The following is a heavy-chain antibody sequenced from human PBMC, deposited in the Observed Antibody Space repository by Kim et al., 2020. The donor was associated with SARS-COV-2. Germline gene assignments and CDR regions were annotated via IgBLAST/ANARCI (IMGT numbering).Heavy chain of an antibody. D-gene: IGHD2-2*01. CDR2: IRIVGGNP. CDR3: AKGLGYCRSTNCRPSSYYYYIMDV. CDR1: GFSFSTYA. Sequence: GGSLRLSCAASGFSFSTYAMNWVRQAPGKGLEWVSTIRIVGGNPYYEDSVRGRFTISRDSSKKTLYLQMSSLKAEDTAIYYCAKGLGYCRSTNCRPSSYYYYIMDVWGQGTTVTVSS. J-gene: IGHJ6*02. V-gene: IGHV3-23*01.